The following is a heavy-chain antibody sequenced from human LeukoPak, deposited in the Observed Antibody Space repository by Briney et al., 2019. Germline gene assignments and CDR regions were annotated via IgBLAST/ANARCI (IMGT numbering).Heavy chain of an antibody. D-gene: IGHD5-24*01. CDR2: ISYDGSNK. CDR1: GFTFSSYG. V-gene: IGHV3-30*03. CDR3: AREVEMATTPDY. J-gene: IGHJ4*02. Sequence: GGSLRLSCAASGFTFSSYGMHWVRQAPGKGLEWVAVISYDGSNKYYADSVKGRFTISRDNSKNTLYLQMNSLRAEDTAVYYCAREVEMATTPDYWGQGTLVTVSS.